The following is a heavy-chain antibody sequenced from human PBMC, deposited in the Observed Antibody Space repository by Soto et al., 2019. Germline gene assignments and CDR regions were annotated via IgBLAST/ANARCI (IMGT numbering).Heavy chain of an antibody. Sequence: SQTLSLTWAISGDSVSSTSAAWNWIRQSPSRGLEWLGRTYYRSKWYNDYAVSVKSRITINPDTSKNQFSLQLNSVTPEDTAVYYCARGSAAAGTGRSHYFDYWGQGTLVTVSS. V-gene: IGHV6-1*01. CDR1: GDSVSSTSAA. CDR3: ARGSAAAGTGRSHYFDY. D-gene: IGHD6-13*01. CDR2: TYYRSKWYN. J-gene: IGHJ4*02.